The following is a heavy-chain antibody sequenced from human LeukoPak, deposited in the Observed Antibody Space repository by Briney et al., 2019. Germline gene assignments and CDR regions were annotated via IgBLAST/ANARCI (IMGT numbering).Heavy chain of an antibody. V-gene: IGHV4-38-2*02. D-gene: IGHD6-13*01. CDR1: GYSTSSGYY. Sequence: SETLSLTCTVSGYSTSSGYYWGRIRQPPGKGLEWIGSIYHSGSTYYNPSLKSRVTISVDTSKNQFSLKLSSVTAADTAVYYCARVPAAGIRWYFDYWGQGTLVTVSS. CDR3: ARVPAAGIRWYFDY. CDR2: IYHSGST. J-gene: IGHJ4*02.